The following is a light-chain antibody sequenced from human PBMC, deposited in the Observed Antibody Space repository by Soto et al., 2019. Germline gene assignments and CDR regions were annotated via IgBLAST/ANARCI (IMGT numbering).Light chain of an antibody. J-gene: IGKJ4*01. CDR3: QQYGSSPLT. CDR2: DAS. V-gene: IGKV3-20*01. Sequence: EIVLTQSPGTLSLSPGERATLSCRASQIVSSSYLAWYQQKPGQAPRLLIYDASSRATGIPDRFSGSGSGTDFNLTISRLEPDDFAVYYYQQYGSSPLTFCGGTKVAIK. CDR1: QIVSSSY.